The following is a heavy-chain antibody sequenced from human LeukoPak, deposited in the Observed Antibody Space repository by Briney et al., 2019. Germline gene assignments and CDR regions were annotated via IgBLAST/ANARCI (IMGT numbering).Heavy chain of an antibody. CDR2: INPNSGGT. D-gene: IGHD2-15*01. V-gene: IGHV1-2*02. J-gene: IGHJ5*02. CDR3: ARDGAARDNWFDP. CDR1: GYTFTAYY. Sequence: ASVKVSCKASGYTFTAYYMHWVRQAPGQGLEYMGWINPNSGGTKYTQKFQGRVTMTRDTSITTAYMELNRLRSDDTAVYFCARDGAARDNWFDPWGQGTLVTVSS.